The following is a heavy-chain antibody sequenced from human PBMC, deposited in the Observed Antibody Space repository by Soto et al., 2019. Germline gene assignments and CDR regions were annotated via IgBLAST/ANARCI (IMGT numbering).Heavy chain of an antibody. D-gene: IGHD2-2*01. CDR2: ISAYNGNT. CDR3: ARIADCSTTSCSFPSRFHIRGYYYYYGLDV. Sequence: ASVKVSCKASGYTFTSYGISWVRQAPGQGLEWMGWISAYNGNTNYAQKHQGRVTMTTDTSTNTAYMEMRSLRSDDTAVYYCARIADCSTTSCSFPSRFHIRGYYYYYGLDVWGQGTTVTVSS. J-gene: IGHJ6*02. V-gene: IGHV1-18*01. CDR1: GYTFTSYG.